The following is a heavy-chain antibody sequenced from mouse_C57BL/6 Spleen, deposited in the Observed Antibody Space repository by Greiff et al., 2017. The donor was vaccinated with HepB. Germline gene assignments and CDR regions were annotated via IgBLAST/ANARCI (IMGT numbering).Heavy chain of an antibody. CDR1: GFTFSDYG. J-gene: IGHJ4*01. CDR2: ISSGSSTI. D-gene: IGHD1-1*01. V-gene: IGHV5-17*01. CDR3: ARDYYYGSSYAMGY. Sequence: EVQLQESGGGLVKPGGSLKLSCAASGFTFSDYGMHWVRQAPEKGLEWVAYISSGSSTIYYADTVKGRFTISRDNAKNTLFLHRTRLRSEDTAMYYGARDYYYGSSYAMGYWGQGTSGTVSP.